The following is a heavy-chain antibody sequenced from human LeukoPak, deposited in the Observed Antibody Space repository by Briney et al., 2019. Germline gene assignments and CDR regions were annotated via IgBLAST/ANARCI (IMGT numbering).Heavy chain of an antibody. Sequence: PGGSLRLSCAASGFTFSSYAMSWVRQAPGKGLEWVSAISGSGGSTYYADSVKGRFTISRDNSKNTLYLQMNSLRAEDTAVYYCAKDIPHGGYSYGPFDYWGQGTLVTVSS. CDR3: AKDIPHGGYSYGPFDY. V-gene: IGHV3-23*01. D-gene: IGHD5-18*01. J-gene: IGHJ4*02. CDR1: GFTFSSYA. CDR2: ISGSGGST.